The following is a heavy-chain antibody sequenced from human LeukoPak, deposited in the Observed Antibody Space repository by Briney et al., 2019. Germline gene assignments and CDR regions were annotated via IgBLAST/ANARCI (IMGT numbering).Heavy chain of an antibody. Sequence: SETLSLTCTVSGGSISSSSYYWGWIRQPPGKGLEWIGSIYYSGSTNYNPSLKSRVTISVDTSKNQFSLKVNSVTAADTALYYCARGDCSSTICYSPMDVWGKGTTVTVSS. CDR2: IYYSGST. J-gene: IGHJ6*03. CDR1: GGSISSSSYY. V-gene: IGHV4-39*07. CDR3: ARGDCSSTICYSPMDV. D-gene: IGHD2-2*01.